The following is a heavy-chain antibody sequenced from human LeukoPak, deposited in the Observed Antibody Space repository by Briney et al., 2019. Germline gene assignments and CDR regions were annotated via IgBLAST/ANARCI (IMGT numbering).Heavy chain of an antibody. J-gene: IGHJ4*02. CDR2: ISGSGGST. CDR3: TTHYYDSSGYLLVDY. Sequence: QSGGSLRLSCAASGFTFSSYAMSWVRQAPGKGLEWVSAISGSGGSTYYADSVKGRFTISRDNSKNTLYLQMNSLKTEDTAVYYCTTHYYDSSGYLLVDYWGQGTLVTVSS. D-gene: IGHD3-22*01. CDR1: GFTFSSYA. V-gene: IGHV3-23*01.